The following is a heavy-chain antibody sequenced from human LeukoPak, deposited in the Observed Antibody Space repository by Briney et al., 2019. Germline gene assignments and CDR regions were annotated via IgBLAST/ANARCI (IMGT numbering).Heavy chain of an antibody. V-gene: IGHV3-23*01. J-gene: IGHJ4*02. D-gene: IGHD1-14*01. CDR1: GFTFSSYA. CDR3: AKGKVNHLGGLDY. CDR2: ISGSGGST. Sequence: GGSLRLSCAASGFTFSSYAMSWVRQAPGKGLEWVSAISGSGGSTYYADSVKGRLIISRDNSKNTFYLQMDSLRADDTAMYYCAKGKVNHLGGLDYWGQGTLVTVSS.